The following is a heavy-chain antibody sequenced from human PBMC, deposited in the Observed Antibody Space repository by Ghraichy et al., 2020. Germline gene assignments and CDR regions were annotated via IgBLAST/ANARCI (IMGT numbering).Heavy chain of an antibody. CDR1: GGSISSYY. J-gene: IGHJ4*02. D-gene: IGHD3-10*01. CDR2: IYYSGST. CDR3: AIGSESYYEKHFDY. Sequence: SETLSLTCTVSGGSISSYYWSWIRQPPGKGLEWIGYIYYSGSTNYNPSLKSRVTISVDTSKNQFSLKLSSVTAADTAVYYCAIGSESYYEKHFDYWGQGTLVTVSS. V-gene: IGHV4-59*01.